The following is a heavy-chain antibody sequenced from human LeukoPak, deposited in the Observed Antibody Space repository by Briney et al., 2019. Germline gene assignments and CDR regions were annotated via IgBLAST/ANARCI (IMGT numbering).Heavy chain of an antibody. CDR1: AFTFSSYA. CDR2: ISYDGSSR. J-gene: IGHJ4*02. CDR3: ARGSAVREAYFDY. V-gene: IGHV3-30*04. D-gene: IGHD3-10*01. Sequence: GGSLRLYCAASAFTFSSYAMYWVRQAPGKGLEWVAVISYDGSSRYYADSVKGRFTISRDNSKNTLYLQMNSLRAEDTAVYHCARGSAVREAYFDYWGQGSLVTVSS.